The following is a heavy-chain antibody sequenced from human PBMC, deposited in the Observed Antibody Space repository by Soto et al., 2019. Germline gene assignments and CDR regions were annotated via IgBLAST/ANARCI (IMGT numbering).Heavy chain of an antibody. CDR2: IHPDDSDT. V-gene: IGHV5-51*01. CDR3: ARQTGYSYGSDYYYGMDV. J-gene: IGHJ6*02. CDR1: GYRFTSYW. D-gene: IGHD5-18*01. Sequence: GESLKISCQGSGYRFTSYWIGWVRQMPGKGLEWMGIIHPDDSDTRYSPSFQGQVTISADKSISTAYLQWSSLKASDTAMYYCARQTGYSYGSDYYYGMDVWGQGTTVTVSS.